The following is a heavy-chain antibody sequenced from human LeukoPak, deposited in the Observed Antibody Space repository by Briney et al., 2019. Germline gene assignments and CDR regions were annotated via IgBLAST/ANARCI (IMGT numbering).Heavy chain of an antibody. J-gene: IGHJ4*02. V-gene: IGHV3-23*01. CDR1: GFTFSSYA. D-gene: IGHD3-22*01. CDR2: MGGSGGSS. Sequence: GGSLRLSCAASGFTFSSYAMSWVRQAPGKGLEWVSAMGGSGGSSCNAGSVKSWYTISRGNSKNTLYLQMNSVRAEDTAVYYCAKDKGIVVVTTFDYWGQGTGVTVSS. CDR3: AKDKGIVVVTTFDY.